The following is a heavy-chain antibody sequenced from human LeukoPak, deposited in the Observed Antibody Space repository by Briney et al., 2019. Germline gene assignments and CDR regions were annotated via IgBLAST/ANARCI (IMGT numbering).Heavy chain of an antibody. CDR3: ASHYDSSGYYDY. J-gene: IGHJ4*02. CDR2: TIPILGIA. D-gene: IGHD3-22*01. CDR1: GGTFSSYA. V-gene: IGHV1-69*04. Sequence: ASVKVSCKASGGTFSSYAISWVRQAPGQGLEWMGRTIPILGIANYAQKFQGRVTITADKSTSTAYMELSSLRSEDTAVYYCASHYDSSGYYDYWGQGTLVTVSS.